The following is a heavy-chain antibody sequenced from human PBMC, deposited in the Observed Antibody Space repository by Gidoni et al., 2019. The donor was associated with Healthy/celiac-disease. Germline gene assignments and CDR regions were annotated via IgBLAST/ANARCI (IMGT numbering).Heavy chain of an antibody. Sequence: EVQLVESGGGLVQPGGSLRLSCAASGFTFSSYSMNWVRQAPGKGLEWVSYISSSSSTIYYADSVKGRFTISRDNAKNSLYLQMNSLRAEDTAVYYCASARNSGSYSFDYWGQGTLVTVSS. D-gene: IGHD1-26*01. CDR2: ISSSSSTI. CDR1: GFTFSSYS. V-gene: IGHV3-48*01. CDR3: ASARNSGSYSFDY. J-gene: IGHJ4*02.